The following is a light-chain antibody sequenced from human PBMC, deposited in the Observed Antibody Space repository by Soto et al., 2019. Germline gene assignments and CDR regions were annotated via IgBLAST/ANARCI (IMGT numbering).Light chain of an antibody. V-gene: IGKV3-20*01. CDR1: QSVSSSY. Sequence: IVLTQSPGTLSLSPWEGATLSCMASQSVSSSYLAWYQQKPGQAPSLLIYGAASRAAGSPDRFSGSGSGTEFTLTLSSLQSEDFAVYYCQQYNDWPPCTFGQGTKVDIK. J-gene: IGKJ1*01. CDR3: QQYNDWPPCT. CDR2: GAA.